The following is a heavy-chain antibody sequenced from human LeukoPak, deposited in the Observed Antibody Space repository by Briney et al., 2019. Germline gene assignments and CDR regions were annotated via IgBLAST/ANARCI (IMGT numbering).Heavy chain of an antibody. V-gene: IGHV4-59*01. CDR3: ARVGRGDYTWGSYSCDH. J-gene: IGHJ4*02. CDR2: ISYSGNT. Sequence: SETLSLTCTVSGDSISSYHWSWIRQPPGKGLEWIGDISYSGNTNYNPSLKSRVTISVDTSKNQFSLKLSSVTAADTAVYYCARVGRGDYTWGSYSCDHWGQGTLVTVSS. CDR1: GDSISSYH. D-gene: IGHD3-16*01.